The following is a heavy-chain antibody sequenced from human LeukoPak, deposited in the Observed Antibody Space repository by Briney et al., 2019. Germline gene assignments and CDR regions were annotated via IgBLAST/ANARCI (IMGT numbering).Heavy chain of an antibody. D-gene: IGHD3-9*01. J-gene: IGHJ3*02. V-gene: IGHV3-11*03. CDR3: ARRYYDILAGGGDDAFDI. CDR2: ISSSSSYT. CDR1: GFTFSDYY. Sequence: PGGSLRHSCAASGFTFSDYYMSWIRQAPGKGLEWVSYISSSSSYTNYADSVKGRFTISSDNAKNSVYLQMNGLRAEDTAVYYCARRYYDILAGGGDDAFDIWSQGTMVTVSS.